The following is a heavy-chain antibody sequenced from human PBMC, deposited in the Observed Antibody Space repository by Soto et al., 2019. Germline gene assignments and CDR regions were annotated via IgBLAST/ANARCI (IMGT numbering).Heavy chain of an antibody. D-gene: IGHD6-19*01. CDR1: GFTFSSYA. J-gene: IGHJ1*01. Sequence: GGSLRLSCAISGFTFSSYAMIWVPPSPGKGLEWVSGISGSGDSTYYADSVKGRFTISRDNSKNTLYLQMNSLRAEDTAVYYCAKGVPGIAVAGTGYFQHWGQGT. V-gene: IGHV3-23*01. CDR2: ISGSGDST. CDR3: AKGVPGIAVAGTGYFQH.